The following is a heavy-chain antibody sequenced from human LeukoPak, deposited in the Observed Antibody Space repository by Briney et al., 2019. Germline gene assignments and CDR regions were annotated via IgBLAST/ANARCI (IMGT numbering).Heavy chain of an antibody. CDR2: IYHSGST. V-gene: IGHV4-38-2*01. CDR3: AGRLDYDSSGYRPQAFDI. Sequence: SETLSLTCAVSGYSISSGYYWGWIRKPPGKGLEWIGSIYHSGSTYYNPSLKSRVTISVDTSKNQFSLKLSSVTAADTAVYYCAGRLDYDSSGYRPQAFDIWGQGTMVTVSS. CDR1: GYSISSGYY. D-gene: IGHD3-22*01. J-gene: IGHJ3*02.